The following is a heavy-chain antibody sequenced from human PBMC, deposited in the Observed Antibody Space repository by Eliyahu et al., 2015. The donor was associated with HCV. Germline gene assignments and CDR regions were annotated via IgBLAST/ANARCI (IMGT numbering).Heavy chain of an antibody. J-gene: IGHJ4*02. D-gene: IGHD2/OR15-2a*01. CDR1: GFVFRDYA. CDR2: TSXGGTTE. V-gene: IGHV3-30*03. CDR3: STEPTSFDY. Sequence: QVHLVESGXGVVQPGTSLXLSCXXSGFVFRDYAMHWVRXAPGQGLEWVALTSXGGTTEAYADSVKGRFTISRDNSKNILFLQLHSLRPEDTAIYYCSTEPTSFDYWGQGTLVTVSS.